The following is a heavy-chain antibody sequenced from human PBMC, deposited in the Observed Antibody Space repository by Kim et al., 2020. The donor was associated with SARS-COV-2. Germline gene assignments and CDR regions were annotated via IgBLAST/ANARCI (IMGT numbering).Heavy chain of an antibody. D-gene: IGHD1-26*01. V-gene: IGHV1-18*01. CDR3: ARDGVGATLKMDV. Sequence: YAQKRQGRVTMTTDTSTSTAYMELRSLRSDDTAVYYCARDGVGATLKMDVWGQGTTVTVSS. J-gene: IGHJ6*02.